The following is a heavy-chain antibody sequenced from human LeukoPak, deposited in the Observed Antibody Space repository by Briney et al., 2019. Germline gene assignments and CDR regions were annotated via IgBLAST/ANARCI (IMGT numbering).Heavy chain of an antibody. CDR1: GDSFTNYW. V-gene: IGHV5-51*01. Sequence: AESLKISCNAAGDSFTNYWIAWVRQMPGKGREWMGIIYTGDSDTRYSPSVEGQVTISVDKSISTAFLQWSSLKASDTAMYYCARGGVFSSSWFAYFDYWGQGTLVTVSS. D-gene: IGHD6-13*01. J-gene: IGHJ4*02. CDR2: IYTGDSDT. CDR3: ARGGVFSSSWFAYFDY.